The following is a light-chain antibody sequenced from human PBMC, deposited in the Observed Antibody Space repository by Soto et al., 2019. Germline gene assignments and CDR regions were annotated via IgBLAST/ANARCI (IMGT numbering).Light chain of an antibody. CDR2: DVS. J-gene: IGLJ1*01. CDR3: TSYTSSSSYV. CDR1: SSDVGGYNY. Sequence: QSALTQPASVSGSPGQSITISCTGASSDVGGYNYVSGYQQLPGKAPNLMIYDVSNRPSGVSNRFSGSKSGNTASLTISGLQSEDEADYYCTSYTSSSSYVFGTGTKVTVL. V-gene: IGLV2-14*01.